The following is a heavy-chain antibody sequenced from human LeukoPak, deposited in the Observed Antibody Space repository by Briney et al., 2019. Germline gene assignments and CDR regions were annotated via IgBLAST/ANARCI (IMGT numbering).Heavy chain of an antibody. CDR3: ARDTDYGDNDYYFDY. CDR2: ISAYNGNT. D-gene: IGHD4-23*01. V-gene: IGHV1-18*01. J-gene: IGHJ4*02. CDR1: GYTFTSYG. Sequence: ASVKVCCKASGYTFTSYGISWVRQAPGQGLEWMGWISAYNGNTNYAQKLQGRVTMTTDTSTSTAYMELRSLRSDDTAVYYCARDTDYGDNDYYFDYWGQGTLVTVSS.